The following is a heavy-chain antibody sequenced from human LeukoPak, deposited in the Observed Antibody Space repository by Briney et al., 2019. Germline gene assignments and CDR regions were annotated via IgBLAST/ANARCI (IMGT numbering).Heavy chain of an antibody. CDR2: IYYSGST. CDR3: ARDLIGSGYFDL. J-gene: IGHJ2*01. CDR1: GGSISSGDYY. Sequence: SQTLSLTCTVSGGSISSGDYYWTWIRQPPGKGLEWIGYIYYSGSTYYNSSLKSRLTISVDTSKNQFSLKLSSVTAADTAVYYCARDLIGSGYFDLWGRGTLVTVSS. V-gene: IGHV4-30-4*01. D-gene: IGHD3-10*01.